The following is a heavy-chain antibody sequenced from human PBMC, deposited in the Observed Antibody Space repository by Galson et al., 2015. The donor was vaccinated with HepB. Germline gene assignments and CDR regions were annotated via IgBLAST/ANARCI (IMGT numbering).Heavy chain of an antibody. CDR3: ARAGYDILTGYYYGMDV. D-gene: IGHD3-9*01. Sequence: LRLSCAASGFTFSNYGIHWVRQAPGKGLEWVAIIYYDGSNKYYADSVKGRFTISRENSKNTLYLQMNSLRAEDTAVYYCARAGYDILTGYYYGMDVWGQGTTVTVSS. V-gene: IGHV3-33*01. J-gene: IGHJ6*02. CDR2: IYYDGSNK. CDR1: GFTFSNYG.